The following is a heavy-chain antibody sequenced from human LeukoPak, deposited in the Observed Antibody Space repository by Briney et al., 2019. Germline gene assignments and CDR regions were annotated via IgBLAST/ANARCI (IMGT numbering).Heavy chain of an antibody. V-gene: IGHV3-11*04. CDR1: GFTFSEYY. Sequence: GRSLRLSCAASGFTFSEYYMSWIRQAPGKGLGWVSYISSSGSTIYYADSVKGRFTISRDNAKNSLYLQMNSLRAEDTAVYYCARGSVVVAATAIYYFDYWGQGTLVAVSS. CDR3: ARGSVVVAATAIYYFDY. D-gene: IGHD2-15*01. J-gene: IGHJ4*02. CDR2: ISSSGSTI.